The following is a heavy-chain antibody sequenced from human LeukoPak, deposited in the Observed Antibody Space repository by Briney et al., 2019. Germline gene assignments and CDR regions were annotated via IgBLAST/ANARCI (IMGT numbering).Heavy chain of an antibody. J-gene: IGHJ2*01. CDR3: ARLHSRPRYLDL. V-gene: IGHV4-39*01. D-gene: IGHD6-13*01. CDR1: GGSISSSSCY. CDR2: IYYSGST. Sequence: SETLSLTCTVSGGSISSSSCYWGWIRQPAGKGLKWIGSIYYSGSTYYNPSLKSRVTISVDTSKNQFSLKLSSVTAADTAVYYCARLHSRPRYLDLWGRRTLVTVSS.